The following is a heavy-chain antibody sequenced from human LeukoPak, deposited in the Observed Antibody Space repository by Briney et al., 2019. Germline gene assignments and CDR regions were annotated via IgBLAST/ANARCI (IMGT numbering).Heavy chain of an antibody. CDR3: EKAGKDFWSGSIVYYYDY. Sequence: GGSLRLSCAASGFTFSNYAMTWVRQAPGKGLEWVSVISGSGGSTYYGDSVKGRFTISRDNSKNTLYLQMNSLRAEDTAVYYCEKAGKDFWSGSIVYYYDYWGQGTLVTVSS. J-gene: IGHJ4*02. V-gene: IGHV3-23*01. CDR2: ISGSGGST. CDR1: GFTFSNYA. D-gene: IGHD3-3*01.